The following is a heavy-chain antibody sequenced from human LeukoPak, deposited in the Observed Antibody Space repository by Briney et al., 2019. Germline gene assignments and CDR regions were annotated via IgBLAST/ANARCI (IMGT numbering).Heavy chain of an antibody. J-gene: IGHJ4*02. V-gene: IGHV3-74*01. CDR2: NSHGSST. D-gene: IGHD6-13*01. Sequence: NSHGSSTSYADSVKGRFTISRDNAKNTLYLQMNSLRAEDTAVYYCARRIAAAAAPYYFDYWGQGTLVTVSS. CDR3: ARRIAAAAAPYYFDY.